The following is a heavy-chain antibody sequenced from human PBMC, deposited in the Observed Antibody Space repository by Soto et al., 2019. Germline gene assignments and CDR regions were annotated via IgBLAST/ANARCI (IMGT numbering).Heavy chain of an antibody. CDR3: AREGVAPYRYYGMDV. V-gene: IGHV1-18*01. D-gene: IGHD5-12*01. CDR1: GYTFTRSG. CDR2: ISTYNGDT. J-gene: IGHJ6*02. Sequence: ASVKVSCKASGYTFTRSGISWVRQAPGQGLEWMGWISTYNGDTNYAQTFQGRVTMTTDTSTSTVYMELRSLRSDDTAVYYCAREGVAPYRYYGMDVWGQGTPVTAYS.